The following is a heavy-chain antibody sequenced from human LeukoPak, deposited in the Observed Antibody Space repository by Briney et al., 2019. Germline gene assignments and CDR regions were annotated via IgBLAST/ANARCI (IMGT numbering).Heavy chain of an antibody. Sequence: GGSLRLSCTASGFNFSIYSMNWVRQAPGKGLEWVSYSSSSSSTIYYADSMKGRFTISRDNAKNSLYLQVNRLRDEDTAVYYCARAEGPNCFDYWGQGTLVTVSS. D-gene: IGHD1-14*01. V-gene: IGHV3-48*02. CDR2: SSSSSSTI. CDR3: ARAEGPNCFDY. J-gene: IGHJ4*02. CDR1: GFNFSIYS.